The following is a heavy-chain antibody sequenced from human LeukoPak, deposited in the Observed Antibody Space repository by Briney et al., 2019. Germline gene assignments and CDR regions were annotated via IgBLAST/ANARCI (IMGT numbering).Heavy chain of an antibody. CDR3: AFLGIAVAHPDY. J-gene: IGHJ4*02. V-gene: IGHV1-69*04. CDR2: IIPILGIA. CDR1: GGTFSSYA. D-gene: IGHD6-19*01. Sequence: SVKVSCKASGGTFSSYAISWVRQAPGQGLEWMGRIIPILGIANYAQKFQGRVTITADKSTSTAYMELSSLRSEDTAVYYCAFLGIAVAHPDYWGQGTLVTVSS.